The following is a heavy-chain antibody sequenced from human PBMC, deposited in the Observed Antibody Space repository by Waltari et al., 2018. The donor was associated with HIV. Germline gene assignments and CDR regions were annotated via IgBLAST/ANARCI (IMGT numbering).Heavy chain of an antibody. Sequence: QVQLVQSGAEVKKPGASVKVSCTASGYTFSRYAITWVRQAPGQGLKWLGWIRAFSGKTKYAREVQGRATMTTDTSTNTAYMELESLTSDDTAIFYCARTTIFGVDTYYFDYWGQGTLVTVSS. CDR1: GYTFSRYA. CDR2: IRAFSGKT. CDR3: ARTTIFGVDTYYFDY. V-gene: IGHV1-18*01. D-gene: IGHD3-3*01. J-gene: IGHJ4*02.